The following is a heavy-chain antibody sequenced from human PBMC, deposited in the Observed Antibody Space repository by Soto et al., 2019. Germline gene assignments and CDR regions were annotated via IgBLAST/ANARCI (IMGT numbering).Heavy chain of an antibody. CDR1: GGTFSSYA. CDR2: IIPIFGTA. V-gene: IGHV1-69*12. J-gene: IGHJ4*02. CDR3: AREITGTTPSYY. D-gene: IGHD1-7*01. Sequence: QVQLVQSGAEVKKPGSSVKVSCKASGGTFSSYAISWVRQAPGQGLEWMGGIIPIFGTANYAQKFQGRVTITVDGTPSRAYMELSSMRFADTAVYYCAREITGTTPSYYWGQGTLVTVSS.